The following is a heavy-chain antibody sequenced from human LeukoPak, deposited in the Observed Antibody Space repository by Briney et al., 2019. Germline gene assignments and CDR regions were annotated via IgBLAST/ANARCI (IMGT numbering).Heavy chain of an antibody. D-gene: IGHD3-10*01. CDR3: ARERLWFGDFKMDV. CDR1: GFTFSSYS. CDR2: ISSGSTYI. J-gene: IGHJ6*04. V-gene: IGHV3-21*01. Sequence: GGSLRLSCAASGFTFSSYSINWVRQAPGKGLEWVSSISSGSTYIYYADSVKGRFTISRDNAKNSLSLQMNSLRAEDTAVYYCARERLWFGDFKMDVWGKGTTVTVSS.